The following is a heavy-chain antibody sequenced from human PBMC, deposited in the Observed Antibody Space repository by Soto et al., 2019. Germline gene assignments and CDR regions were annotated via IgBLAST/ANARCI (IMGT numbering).Heavy chain of an antibody. D-gene: IGHD2-8*02. V-gene: IGHV4-59*01. CDR2: GFYRGGT. CDR3: ATVHLVENVIDH. CDR1: GRSMSSYA. J-gene: IGHJ4*02. Sequence: TLTLPRTVSGRSMSSYARGWIRQTPGKGLGWIGYGFYRGGTAYNPSLKSRFTISLDMSKSQFSLKVNSVTTADTATYYCATVHLVENVIDHWGQGTLVTVSS.